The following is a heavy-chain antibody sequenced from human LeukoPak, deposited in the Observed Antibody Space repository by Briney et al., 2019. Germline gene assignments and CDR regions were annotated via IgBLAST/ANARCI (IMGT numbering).Heavy chain of an antibody. CDR1: GLTFSDHY. CDR2: TRNKANSYTT. V-gene: IGHV3-72*01. J-gene: IGHJ6*02. D-gene: IGHD4-17*01. CDR3: ARESEDYVDYYYGMDV. Sequence: PGGSLRLSCAASGLTFSDHYMDWVSQAPGKGLEWVGRTRNKANSYTTEYAASVKGRFTISRDDSKNSLYLQMNSLKTEDTAVYYCARESEDYVDYYYGMDVWGQGTTVTVSS.